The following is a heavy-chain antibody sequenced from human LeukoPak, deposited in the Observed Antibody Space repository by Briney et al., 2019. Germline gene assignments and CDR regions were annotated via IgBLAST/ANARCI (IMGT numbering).Heavy chain of an antibody. Sequence: GGSLRLSCAASGFTFSTSGMNWVRQAPGKGLEWVASISSRSYGYYADAVKGRFTISRDNARNSLYLQMNSLRAEDTALYCCARGGGDIPIDSWGQGTLVAVSS. CDR3: ARGGGDIPIDS. CDR1: GFTFSTSG. J-gene: IGHJ4*02. CDR2: ISSRSYG. V-gene: IGHV3-21*01. D-gene: IGHD2-21*02.